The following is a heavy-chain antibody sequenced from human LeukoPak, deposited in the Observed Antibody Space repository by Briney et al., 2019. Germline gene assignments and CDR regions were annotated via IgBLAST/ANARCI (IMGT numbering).Heavy chain of an antibody. V-gene: IGHV4-59*08. D-gene: IGHD6-13*01. CDR1: GGSISSYY. Sequence: SETLSLTCTVSGGSISSYYWSWIRQPPGKGLEWIGYIYYSGSTNYNPSLKSRVTISVDTSKNQFSLKLSSVTAADTAVYYCARLAGYSSSWYSWFDPWGQETLATVSS. CDR2: IYYSGST. J-gene: IGHJ5*02. CDR3: ARLAGYSSSWYSWFDP.